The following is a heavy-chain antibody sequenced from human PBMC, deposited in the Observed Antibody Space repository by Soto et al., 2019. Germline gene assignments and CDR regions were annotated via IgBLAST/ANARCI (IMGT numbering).Heavy chain of an antibody. D-gene: IGHD1-26*01. Sequence: QVQLVQSGAEVKKPGSSVKVSCKASGGTFSSYAISWVRQAPGQGLEWMGGIIPIFGTANYAQKFQGRVTITADESTSTAYMELSSLRSEDTAVYYCAIAKSNVVGATPYFDYWGQGTLVTVSS. J-gene: IGHJ4*02. V-gene: IGHV1-69*01. CDR1: GGTFSSYA. CDR3: AIAKSNVVGATPYFDY. CDR2: IIPIFGTA.